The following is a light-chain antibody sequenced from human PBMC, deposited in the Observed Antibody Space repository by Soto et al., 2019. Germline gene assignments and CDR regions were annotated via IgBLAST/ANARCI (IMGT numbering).Light chain of an antibody. V-gene: IGKV1-17*03. CDR3: QQHKSYPQT. CDR1: QSISNY. Sequence: IQITQSPAAVSSSVLDRFTITCRASQSISNYLNWFQQKPGKVPRLLIYAASSLQSGVPSRFSGSGSGTDFTLTISSLQPEDFATYYCQQHKSYPQTFGAGTKVDIK. CDR2: AAS. J-gene: IGKJ4*02.